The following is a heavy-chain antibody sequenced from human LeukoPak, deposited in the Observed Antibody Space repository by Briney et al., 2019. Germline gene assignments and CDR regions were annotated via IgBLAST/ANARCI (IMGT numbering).Heavy chain of an antibody. D-gene: IGHD6-19*01. J-gene: IGHJ6*02. CDR3: ARAKGYSSGWYPNYYYGMDV. V-gene: IGHV3-9*01. CDR1: GFTFDDYA. CDR2: ISWNSGSI. Sequence: GGSLRLSCAASGFTFDDYAMHWVRQAPGKGLEWVSGISWNSGSIGYADSVKGRFTISRDNAKNSLYLQMNSLRAEDTALYYCARAKGYSSGWYPNYYYGMDVWGQGTTVTVSS.